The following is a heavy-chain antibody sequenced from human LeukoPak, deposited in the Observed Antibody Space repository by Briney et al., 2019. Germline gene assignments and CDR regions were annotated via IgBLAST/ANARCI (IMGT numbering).Heavy chain of an antibody. Sequence: ARSLRLSCAASGFTFSSYWMSWVSQAPGKGLEWVSAISGSGGSTYYADSVKGRFTISRDNSKNTLYLQMNSLRAEDTAVYYCAKGPKIVVVVAALHFDYWGQGTLVTVSS. J-gene: IGHJ4*02. CDR3: AKGPKIVVVVAALHFDY. D-gene: IGHD2-15*01. CDR2: ISGSGGST. CDR1: GFTFSSYW. V-gene: IGHV3-23*01.